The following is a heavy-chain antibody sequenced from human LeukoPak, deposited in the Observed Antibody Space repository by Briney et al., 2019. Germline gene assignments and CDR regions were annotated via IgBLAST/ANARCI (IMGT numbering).Heavy chain of an antibody. CDR3: ARDTPVSAGYFDY. D-gene: IGHD2-21*02. V-gene: IGHV3-7*01. CDR1: GFTFSSHW. J-gene: IGHJ4*02. Sequence: PGGSLGLSCVASGFTFSSHWMTWVRQAPGKGLEWVATIDQDGTEKYYVDSVNGRFTISRDNAKKSLYLQMNSLRAEDTAVYYCARDTPVSAGYFDYWGRGILVTVSS. CDR2: IDQDGTEK.